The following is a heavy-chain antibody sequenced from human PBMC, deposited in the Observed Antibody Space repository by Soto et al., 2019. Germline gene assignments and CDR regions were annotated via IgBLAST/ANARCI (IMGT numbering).Heavy chain of an antibody. J-gene: IGHJ4*02. CDR1: GFTFNFYG. D-gene: IGHD3-9*01. Sequence: PGGSLRLSCEASGFTFNFYGMDWVCQAPGKGLEWVAVISYDGSNKYYADSVKGRFTISRDNSKNTLYLQMNSLRAEDTAVYYCAKGRVRLRYFDWLPHDYWGQGTLVTVSS. CDR3: AKGRVRLRYFDWLPHDY. CDR2: ISYDGSNK. V-gene: IGHV3-30*18.